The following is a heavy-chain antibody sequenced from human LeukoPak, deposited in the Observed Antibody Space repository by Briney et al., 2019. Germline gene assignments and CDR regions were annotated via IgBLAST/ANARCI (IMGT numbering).Heavy chain of an antibody. CDR1: GYTFTGYY. D-gene: IGHD5-18*01. Sequence: ASVKVSCKASGYTFTGYYMHWVRQAPGQGLEWMGRINPNSGGTNYAQKFQGRVTTTRDTSISTAYMELSRLRSDDTAVYYCARADTAMVFGFDYWGQGTLVTVSS. CDR2: INPNSGGT. J-gene: IGHJ4*02. V-gene: IGHV1-2*06. CDR3: ARADTAMVFGFDY.